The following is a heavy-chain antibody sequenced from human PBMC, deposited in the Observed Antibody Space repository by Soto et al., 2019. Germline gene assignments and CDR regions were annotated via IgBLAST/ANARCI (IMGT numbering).Heavy chain of an antibody. CDR2: ISTSGAST. V-gene: IGHV3-23*01. CDR3: AKAFYGSGTPYFAFDF. Sequence: PGGSLRLSCAASGFTFNNYAMSWVRQAPGRGLEWVSVISTSGASTYYADSVKGRFTISRDNSQNTLYLQMNSLRADDTAVYYCAKAFYGSGTPYFAFDFWGQGTVVTVSS. D-gene: IGHD3-10*01. CDR1: GFTFNNYA. J-gene: IGHJ3*01.